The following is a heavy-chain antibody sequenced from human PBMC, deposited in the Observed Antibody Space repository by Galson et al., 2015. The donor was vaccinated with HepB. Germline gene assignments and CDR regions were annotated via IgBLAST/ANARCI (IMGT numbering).Heavy chain of an antibody. CDR2: ISSSGSTI. J-gene: IGHJ6*03. Sequence: SLRLSCAASGFTFSDYYMSWIRQAPGKGLEWVSYISSSGSTIYYADSVKGRFTISRDNAKNSLYLQMNSLRAEDTAVYYCARRDYLLLRYYYYFYMDVWGKGTTVTVSS. D-gene: IGHD3-16*01. V-gene: IGHV3-11*01. CDR3: ARRDYLLLRYYYYFYMDV. CDR1: GFTFSDYY.